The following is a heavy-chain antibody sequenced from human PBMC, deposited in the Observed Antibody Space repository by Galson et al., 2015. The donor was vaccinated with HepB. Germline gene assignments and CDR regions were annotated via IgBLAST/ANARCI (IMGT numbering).Heavy chain of an antibody. J-gene: IGHJ4*02. CDR1: GFTFSSYW. CDR3: AGEPGIGGYYYIDY. Sequence: SLRLSCAASGFTFSSYWMSWVRQAPGKGLEWVANIKQDGSEKYYVDSVKGRFTISRDNAKNSLYLQMNSLRAEDTAVYYCAGEPGIGGYYYIDYWGQGTLVTVSS. V-gene: IGHV3-7*03. D-gene: IGHD3-22*01. CDR2: IKQDGSEK.